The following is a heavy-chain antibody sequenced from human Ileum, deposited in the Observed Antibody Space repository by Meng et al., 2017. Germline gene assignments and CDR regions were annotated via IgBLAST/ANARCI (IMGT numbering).Heavy chain of an antibody. D-gene: IGHD5-12*01. CDR2: ISYDGSNK. V-gene: IGHV3-30-3*01. CDR1: GFTFSSYA. Sequence: QVQLVESGGGVVQPGRSLRLSCAASGFTFSSYAMHWVRQAPGKGLEWVAVISYDGSNKYYADSVKGRFTISRDNSKNTLYLQMSSLRVDDTALYYCAVLGPYDDNDYWGQGTLVTVSS. J-gene: IGHJ4*02. CDR3: AVLGPYDDNDY.